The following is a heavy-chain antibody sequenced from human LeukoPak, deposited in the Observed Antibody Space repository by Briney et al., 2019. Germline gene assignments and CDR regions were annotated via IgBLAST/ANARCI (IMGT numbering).Heavy chain of an antibody. Sequence: SVKVCFTSSGGTFSTYAISWVRQAPGQGLEWMGRIIPILGIANYAQKFQGRVTITADKSTSTAYMELSSLRSEDTAVYYCASRLAVAGTNPDYWGQGTLVTVSS. CDR2: IIPILGIA. D-gene: IGHD6-19*01. CDR3: ASRLAVAGTNPDY. J-gene: IGHJ4*02. CDR1: GGTFSTYA. V-gene: IGHV1-69*04.